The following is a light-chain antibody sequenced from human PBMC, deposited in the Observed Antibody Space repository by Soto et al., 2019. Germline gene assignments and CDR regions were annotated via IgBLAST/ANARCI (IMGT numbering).Light chain of an antibody. CDR3: NSYTSSSTYV. J-gene: IGLJ1*01. Sequence: QSVLTQPASVSGSPGQSITISCTGTSSDIGDYNYVSWYQQHPGKAPKLMIYEVTNRPSGVSNRFSGSKSGNTASLTISGLQAEDEADYYCNSYTSSSTYVCGTGTKVTVL. CDR1: SSDIGDYNY. V-gene: IGLV2-14*01. CDR2: EVT.